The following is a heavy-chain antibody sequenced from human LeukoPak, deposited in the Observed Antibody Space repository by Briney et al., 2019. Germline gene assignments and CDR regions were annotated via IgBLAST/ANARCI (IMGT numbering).Heavy chain of an antibody. J-gene: IGHJ4*02. V-gene: IGHV1-18*01. Sequence: ASVKVSCKASGYTFTSYGISWVRQAPGQGLEWMGWISAYNGNTNYAQKLQGRVTMTTDTSTGTAYMELRSLRSDDTAVYYCARDSLLLWFGELTEFDYWGQGTLVTVSS. CDR1: GYTFTSYG. CDR2: ISAYNGNT. CDR3: ARDSLLLWFGELTEFDY. D-gene: IGHD3-10*01.